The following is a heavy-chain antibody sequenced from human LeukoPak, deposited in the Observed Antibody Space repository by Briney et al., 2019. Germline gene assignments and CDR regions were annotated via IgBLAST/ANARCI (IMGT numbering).Heavy chain of an antibody. CDR3: AKRGPSGSYDY. D-gene: IGHD1-26*01. V-gene: IGHV3-23*01. J-gene: IGHJ4*02. CDR1: VVNFKSLA. CDR2: ISGSGGST. Sequence: GGAPRLPWGACVVNFKSLAMSGRRQAQGKGLEWVSAISGSGGSTYYADSVKGRFTISRDNSKNTLYLQMNSLRAEDTAVYYCAKRGPSGSYDYWGQGTLVTVSS.